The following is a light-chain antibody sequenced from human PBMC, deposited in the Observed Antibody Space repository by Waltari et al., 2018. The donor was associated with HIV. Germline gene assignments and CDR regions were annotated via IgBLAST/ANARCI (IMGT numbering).Light chain of an antibody. V-gene: IGKV3-11*01. CDR3: QVRGDRPLYS. Sequence: EILLTQFPVTLPVSPGDRATLSCRASQSLSNGIVWYQQKPGQAPRLLIYETSHRATGIPARFSGSGSGTDFTLTISNLEPEDLALYFCQVRGDRPLYSFSQGT. CDR1: QSLSNG. CDR2: ETS. J-gene: IGKJ2*03.